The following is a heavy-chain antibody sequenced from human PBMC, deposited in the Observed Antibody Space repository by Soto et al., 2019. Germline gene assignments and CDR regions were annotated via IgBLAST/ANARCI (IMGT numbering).Heavy chain of an antibody. J-gene: IGHJ5*02. CDR3: ARELPPDL. D-gene: IGHD2-15*01. CDR1: GFTVSSNY. Sequence: EVQVVESGGGLIQPGGSLRLSCAASGFTVSSNYMTWVRQAPGKGLEWVSILWSAGLTYYADSVKGRFTISRDNSKDTLYLQMTSLRAEDSAVYYCARELPPDLWGQGTLVTVSS. V-gene: IGHV3-53*01. CDR2: LWSAGLT.